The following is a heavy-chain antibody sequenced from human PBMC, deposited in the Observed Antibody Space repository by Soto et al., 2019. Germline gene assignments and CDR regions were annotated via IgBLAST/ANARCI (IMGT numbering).Heavy chain of an antibody. CDR3: ATAPNSHYYMDV. Sequence: GASVKVSCKVSRYTLTELSMHWVRQAPGKGLEWMGGFDPEDGETIYAQKFQGRVTTTEDTSTDTAYMELGSLRSEDTAVYYCATAPNSHYYMDVWGKGTTVTVSS. CDR1: RYTLTELS. D-gene: IGHD1-7*01. J-gene: IGHJ6*03. V-gene: IGHV1-24*01. CDR2: FDPEDGET.